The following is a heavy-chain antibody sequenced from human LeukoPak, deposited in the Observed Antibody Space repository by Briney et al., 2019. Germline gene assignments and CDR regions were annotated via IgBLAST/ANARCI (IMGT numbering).Heavy chain of an antibody. CDR1: GTYW. CDR2: INSDGSWT. CDR3: VTFYETY. Sequence: GGSLRLSCAASGTYWMHWVRQAPGKGLVWVSHINSDGSWTGYADSVKGRFTISKDNAKNTVSLQMNNLRAGDTAVYYCVTFYETYWGRGTLVPVSS. J-gene: IGHJ4*02. V-gene: IGHV3-74*01. D-gene: IGHD2/OR15-2a*01.